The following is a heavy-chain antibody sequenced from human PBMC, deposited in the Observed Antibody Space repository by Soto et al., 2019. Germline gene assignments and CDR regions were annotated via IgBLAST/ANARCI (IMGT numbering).Heavy chain of an antibody. D-gene: IGHD6-6*01. J-gene: IGHJ6*02. CDR1: GFTFSSYA. Sequence: QVQLVESGGGVVQPGRSLRLSCAASGFTFSSYAMHWVRQAPGKGLEWVAVISYDGSNKYYADSVKGRFTISRDNSKNTLYLQMNSLRAEDTAVYYCAREYSSSSALNYYSYYGMDVWGQGTTVTVSS. CDR3: AREYSSSSALNYYSYYGMDV. CDR2: ISYDGSNK. V-gene: IGHV3-30-3*01.